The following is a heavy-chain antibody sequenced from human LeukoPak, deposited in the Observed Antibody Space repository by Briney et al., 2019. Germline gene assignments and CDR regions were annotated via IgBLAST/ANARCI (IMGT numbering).Heavy chain of an antibody. V-gene: IGHV3-23*01. Sequence: GGSLRLSCAASGFTFSNYAITWVRQAPGKGLEWVSAISGSGSSTYYADSVKGRFTISRDNSKNTLYLQMNSLRAEDTAVYYCAKDRALGYDSSGYYLRYFDLWGRGTLVTVSS. D-gene: IGHD3-22*01. J-gene: IGHJ2*01. CDR3: AKDRALGYDSSGYYLRYFDL. CDR1: GFTFSNYA. CDR2: ISGSGSST.